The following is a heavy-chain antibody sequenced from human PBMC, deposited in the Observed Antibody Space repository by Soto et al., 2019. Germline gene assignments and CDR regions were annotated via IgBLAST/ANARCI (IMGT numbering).Heavy chain of an antibody. CDR1: GYSFTRYW. Sequence: GESLKISCKGSGYSFTRYWIGWVRQMPGKGLEWMGIIYPGDSDIRYSPSFQGQVTMSVDKSISTAYLQWSSLEASDTAMYYCARRFSRDADYSSMGWFDPWGQGTLVTVS. D-gene: IGHD2-21*01. V-gene: IGHV5-51*01. J-gene: IGHJ5*02. CDR2: IYPGDSDI. CDR3: ARRFSRDADYSSMGWFDP.